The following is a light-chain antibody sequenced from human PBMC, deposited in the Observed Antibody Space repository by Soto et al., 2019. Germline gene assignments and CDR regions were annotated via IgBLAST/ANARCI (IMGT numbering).Light chain of an antibody. CDR1: QGISSY. J-gene: IGKJ2*01. CDR3: QQLNSYPYT. CDR2: TAS. V-gene: IGKV1-9*01. Sequence: DIQLTQSPSFLSASVGDRVTITCRASQGISSYLAWYQQKPGKAPKLLIYTASTLQSGVPSRFSGSGSGTEFTLTISSLQPEDFATYYCQQLNSYPYTFGQGTTLEIK.